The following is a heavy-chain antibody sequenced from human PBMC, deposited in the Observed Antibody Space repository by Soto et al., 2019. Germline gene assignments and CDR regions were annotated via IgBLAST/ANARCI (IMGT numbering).Heavy chain of an antibody. CDR1: GYTFTRYG. D-gene: IGHD6-19*01. Sequence: QVQLVQSGAEVKKPGASVKVSCKASGYTFTRYGISWVRQAPGQGLEWMGWISAYNGNTNYAHKLQGIVTMTTDTSTRTAYMELRSLRSDDTAVYYCARDAAQTVAGKNWFDPWGQVTLVTVSS. CDR3: ARDAAQTVAGKNWFDP. CDR2: ISAYNGNT. J-gene: IGHJ5*02. V-gene: IGHV1-18*04.